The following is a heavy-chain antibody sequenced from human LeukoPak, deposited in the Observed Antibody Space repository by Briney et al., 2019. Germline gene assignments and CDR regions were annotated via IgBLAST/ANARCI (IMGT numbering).Heavy chain of an antibody. J-gene: IGHJ4*02. CDR2: ISSRSSSI. CDR1: GFSVTSNY. V-gene: IGHV3-21*01. Sequence: GGSLRLSCAVSGFSVTSNYMTWVRQAPGKGLEWVSSISSRSSSIYYADSVKGRFTISRDNAKNSLYLQMNSLRAEDTAVYWCARDYIAYDPLDYWGQGTLVTVSS. CDR3: ARDYIAYDPLDY. D-gene: IGHD3-3*01.